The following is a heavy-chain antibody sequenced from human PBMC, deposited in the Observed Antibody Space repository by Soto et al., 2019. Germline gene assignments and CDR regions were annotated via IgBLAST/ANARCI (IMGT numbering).Heavy chain of an antibody. D-gene: IGHD1-26*01. CDR3: ARHVQPSVGATYSVDYYYMDV. V-gene: IGHV4-39*01. CDR2: IYYSGST. CDR1: GGSISSSSYY. J-gene: IGHJ6*03. Sequence: SETLSLTCTVSGGSISSSSYYWGWIRQPPGKGLEWIGSIYYSGSTYYNPSLKSRVTISVDTSKNQFSLKLSSVTAADTAVYYCARHVQPSVGATYSVDYYYMDVWGKGTTVTVSS.